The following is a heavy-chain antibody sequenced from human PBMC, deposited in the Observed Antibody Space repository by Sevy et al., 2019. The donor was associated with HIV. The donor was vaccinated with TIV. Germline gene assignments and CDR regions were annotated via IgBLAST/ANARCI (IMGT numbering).Heavy chain of an antibody. V-gene: IGHV3-9*01. Sequence: GGSLRLSCAASGFTFDTYAMHWVRQAPGKGLEWVSGINWIGAATGYVDSVRGRFTISRDNAKNSLFLNMNSLRPEDTAFYYCAKDMSRGGTGTGLDYWGQGTLVTVSS. J-gene: IGHJ4*02. CDR2: INWIGAAT. D-gene: IGHD1-7*01. CDR3: AKDMSRGGTGTGLDY. CDR1: GFTFDTYA.